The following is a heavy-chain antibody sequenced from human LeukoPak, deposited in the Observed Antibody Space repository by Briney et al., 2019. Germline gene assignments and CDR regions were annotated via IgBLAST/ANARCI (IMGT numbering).Heavy chain of an antibody. V-gene: IGHV4-59*13. CDR1: GRSISSYY. CDR2: NYYSGST. D-gene: IGHD2-2*01. CDR3: ARWGCSSTSCWFDP. J-gene: IGHJ5*02. Sequence: NPSETLSLTCTVSGRSISSYYWSWIRQPPGKGLERSGYNYYSGSTSYNPSLKSRVTISVDTSKNQLPLKLSSVADADTAVYYCARWGCSSTSCWFDPWGQGTLVTVSS.